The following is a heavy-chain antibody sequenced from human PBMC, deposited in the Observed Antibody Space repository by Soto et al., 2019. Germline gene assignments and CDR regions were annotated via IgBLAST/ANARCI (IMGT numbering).Heavy chain of an antibody. CDR1: DVSVTSGDYY. J-gene: IGHJ4*02. D-gene: IGHD6-13*01. CDR3: ATSRRLSSIAAADC. V-gene: IGHV4-39*01. CDR2: IYYSGGT. Sequence: PSETLSLTCTVSDVSVTSGDYYWSWIRQPPGKGLHLIASIYYSGGTYYNPSLKSRVTIFVDMSKNQIALRLNSMTAADTAVFYCATSRRLSSIAAADCWGQGTLVTVSS.